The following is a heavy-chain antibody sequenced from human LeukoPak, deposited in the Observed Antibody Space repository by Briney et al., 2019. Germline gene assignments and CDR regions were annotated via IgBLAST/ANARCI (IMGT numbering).Heavy chain of an antibody. D-gene: IGHD2-15*01. V-gene: IGHV3-7*01. CDR1: GFTFSSYW. Sequence: GGSLRLSCAPSGFTFSSYWMSWVRQAPGKGLEWVANIKQDGSEKYYVDSVKGRFTISRDNAKNSLYLQMNSLRAEDTAVYYCAREAVVVGAATYFDYWGQGTLVTVSS. J-gene: IGHJ4*02. CDR3: AREAVVVGAATYFDY. CDR2: IKQDGSEK.